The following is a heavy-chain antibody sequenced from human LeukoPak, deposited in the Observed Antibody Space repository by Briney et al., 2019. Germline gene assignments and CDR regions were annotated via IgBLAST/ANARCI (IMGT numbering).Heavy chain of an antibody. J-gene: IGHJ4*02. Sequence: TSETLSLTCTVSGGSISSYYWSWTRQPPGKGLEWIGYIYYSGSTNYNPSLKSRVTISVDTSKNQFSLKLSSVTAADTAVYYCARGGIYDFWGGNKYYFDYWGQGTLVTVSS. CDR1: GGSISSYY. V-gene: IGHV4-59*01. D-gene: IGHD3-3*01. CDR2: IYYSGST. CDR3: ARGGIYDFWGGNKYYFDY.